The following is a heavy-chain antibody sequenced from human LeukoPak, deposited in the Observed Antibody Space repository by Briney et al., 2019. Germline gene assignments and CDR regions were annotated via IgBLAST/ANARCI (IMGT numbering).Heavy chain of an antibody. V-gene: IGHV3-7*01. J-gene: IGHJ4*02. Sequence: GGSLRLSCAASGFTFSSYWMSWVRQAPGKGREWVTNIKQDGSEKYYVDSVKGRFTTSRDNAKNSLYLQMNSLRAEDTAVYYCARPYCGGDCYLYEYYFDYWGQGTLVTVSS. CDR3: ARPYCGGDCYLYEYYFDY. CDR1: GFTFSSYW. CDR2: IKQDGSEK. D-gene: IGHD2-21*02.